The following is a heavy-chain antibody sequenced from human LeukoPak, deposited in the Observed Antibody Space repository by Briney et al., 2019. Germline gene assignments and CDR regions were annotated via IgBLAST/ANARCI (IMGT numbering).Heavy chain of an antibody. J-gene: IGHJ6*03. CDR3: ARVPDRTAYDFWSGAQNYYMDV. Sequence: PSETLSLTCAVSGGSISSSNWWSWVRQPPGKGLEWIGEIYHSGSTNYNPSLKSRVTISVDKSKNQFSLKLSSVTAADTAVYYCARVPDRTAYDFWSGAQNYYMDVWGKGTTVTVSS. CDR2: IYHSGST. CDR1: GGSISSSNW. D-gene: IGHD3-3*01. V-gene: IGHV4-4*02.